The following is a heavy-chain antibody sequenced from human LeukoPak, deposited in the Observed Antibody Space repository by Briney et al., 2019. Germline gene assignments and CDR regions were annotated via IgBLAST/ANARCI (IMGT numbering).Heavy chain of an antibody. CDR1: GGSISSSSYY. V-gene: IGHV4-39*07. CDR3: ARVCYYDSSGYLYYYYYMDV. Sequence: SETLSLTCTVSGGSISSSSYYWGWIRQPPGKGLEWIGSIYYSGSTYYNPSLKSRVTISVDTSKNQFSLKLSSVTAADTAVYYCARVCYYDSSGYLYYYYYMDVWGKGTTVTVSS. J-gene: IGHJ6*03. D-gene: IGHD3-22*01. CDR2: IYYSGST.